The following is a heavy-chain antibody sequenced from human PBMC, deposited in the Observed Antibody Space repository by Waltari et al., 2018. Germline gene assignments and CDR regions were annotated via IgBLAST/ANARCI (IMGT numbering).Heavy chain of an antibody. D-gene: IGHD3-10*01. CDR3: ARQEFRYSHSGP. J-gene: IGHJ4*02. V-gene: IGHV1-18*01. CDR1: GYTFANYG. Sequence: QVQLVQSGPEGKKPGASVTVSRKTSGYTFANYGVSWVRQAPGRGLEWLGWISPYNGNTNYALEVLGRVTMTTDTFTKSVYMELTSLTSDDTAVYFCARQEFRYSHSGPWGQGTLVTVSS. CDR2: ISPYNGNT.